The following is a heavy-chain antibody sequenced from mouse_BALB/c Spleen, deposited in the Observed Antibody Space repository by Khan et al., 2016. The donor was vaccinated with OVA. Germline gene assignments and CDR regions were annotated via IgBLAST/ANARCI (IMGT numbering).Heavy chain of an antibody. J-gene: IGHJ4*01. CDR2: IWSDGST. CDR1: GFSLTNYG. D-gene: IGHD2-10*01. V-gene: IGHV2-6-1*01. CDR3: ARQPYYHYNIMDY. Sequence: QVQLKESGPGLVAPSQSLSITCTISGFSLTNYGVHWVRQPPGKGLEWLVVIWSDGSTTYNSALKSRLTISKDNSKSQVFLKMNSLQSEDTAVYFCARQPYYHYNIMDYWGQGTSVTVSP.